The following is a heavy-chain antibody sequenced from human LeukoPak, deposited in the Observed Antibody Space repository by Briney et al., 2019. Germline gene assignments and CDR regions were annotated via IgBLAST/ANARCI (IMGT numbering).Heavy chain of an antibody. D-gene: IGHD6-19*01. CDR1: GGSFSGYY. CDR3: ARVALSRYSSGWSFDY. J-gene: IGHJ4*02. CDR2: INHSGST. V-gene: IGHV4-34*01. Sequence: SETLSLTCAVYGGSFSGYYWSWIRQPPGKGLEWIGEINHSGSTNYNPSLKSRVTISVDTSKNQFSLKLSSVTAADTAVYYCARVALSRYSSGWSFDYWGQGTLVTVSS.